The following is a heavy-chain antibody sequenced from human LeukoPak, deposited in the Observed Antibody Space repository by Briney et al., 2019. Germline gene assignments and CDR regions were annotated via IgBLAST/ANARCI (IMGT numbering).Heavy chain of an antibody. D-gene: IGHD2-15*01. J-gene: IGHJ5*02. CDR1: GGTFSSYA. V-gene: IGHV1-69*05. Sequence: SVKVSCKASGGTFSSYAISWVRQAPGQGLEWMGGIIPIFGTANYAQKLQGRVTMTRDTSTSTVYMELSSLRSEDTAVYYCARAITCSGGSCYPGIGWFDPWGQGTLVTVSS. CDR2: IIPIFGTA. CDR3: ARAITCSGGSCYPGIGWFDP.